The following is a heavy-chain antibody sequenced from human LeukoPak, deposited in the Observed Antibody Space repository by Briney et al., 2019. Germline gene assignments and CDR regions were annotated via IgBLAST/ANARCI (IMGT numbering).Heavy chain of an antibody. J-gene: IGHJ4*02. V-gene: IGHV3-64*01. CDR1: GFTFSSCA. D-gene: IGHD3-9*01. CDR3: ARRSIYNILTGHFDY. CDR2: ISTNGVST. Sequence: GGSLRLSCAASGFTFSSCAMHWVRQAPGKGLEYVSAISTNGVSTYYANSVKGRFTISRDNSKNTLYLQMGSLGAEDMAVYYCARRSIYNILTGHFDYWGQGTLVTVSS.